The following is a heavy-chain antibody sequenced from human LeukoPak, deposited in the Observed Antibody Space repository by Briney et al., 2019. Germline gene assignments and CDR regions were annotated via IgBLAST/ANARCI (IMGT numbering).Heavy chain of an antibody. CDR2: INHSGST. CDR1: GGSFSGYY. J-gene: IGHJ3*02. D-gene: IGHD2-8*01. V-gene: IGHV4-34*01. Sequence: PSETLSLTCAVYGGSFSGYYWSWIRQPPGKGLEWIGEINHSGSTNYNPSLKSRVTISVDTSKNQFSLKLSSVTAADTAVYYCARGMVACTNGVCYTRDAFDIWGQGTVVTVSS. CDR3: ARGMVACTNGVCYTRDAFDI.